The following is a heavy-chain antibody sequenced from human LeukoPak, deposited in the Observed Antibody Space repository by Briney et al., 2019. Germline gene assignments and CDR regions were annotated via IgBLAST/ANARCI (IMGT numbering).Heavy chain of an antibody. CDR3: ARDRGYSAFDY. V-gene: IGHV3-7*01. D-gene: IGHD1-1*01. J-gene: IGHJ4*02. CDR2: MNQDGTTK. CDR1: EFSFSSSW. Sequence: PGGSLRLSCVASEFSFSSSWMSWVRQAPGKGLEWVGNMNQDGTTKNYVDPVKGRFTISRDNAKNSLYLHMNSMRTEDTAVYYCARDRGYSAFDYWGRGTLVTVSS.